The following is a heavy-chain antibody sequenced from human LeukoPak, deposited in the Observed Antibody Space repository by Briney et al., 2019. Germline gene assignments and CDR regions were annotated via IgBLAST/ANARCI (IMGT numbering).Heavy chain of an antibody. CDR1: GGTFSSYA. CDR3: ARAGLDGDNWLDSDR. CDR2: IIPILGIA. V-gene: IGHV1-69*04. J-gene: IGHJ4*02. D-gene: IGHD5-24*01. Sequence: SVKVSCKASGGTFSSYAISWVRQAPGQGLEWMGRIIPILGIANYARKFQDRVTITADKFTDTAYMELSSLRSEDTAVYYCARAGLDGDNWLDSDRWGQGTLVTVSS.